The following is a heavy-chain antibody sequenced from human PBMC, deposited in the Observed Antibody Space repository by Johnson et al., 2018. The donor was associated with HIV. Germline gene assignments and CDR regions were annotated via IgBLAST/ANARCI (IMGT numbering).Heavy chain of an antibody. V-gene: IGHV3-11*04. J-gene: IGHJ3*02. CDR1: GFSFGDYY. CDR2: ISSSGETR. CDR3: ANGNYYYDSSGYPTDAFDI. D-gene: IGHD3-22*01. Sequence: MQLVESGGGLVKPGGSLRLSCAASGFSFGDYYMSWIRQSPWKGLEWFAYISSSGETRYYADSVKGRFTLSRDNANSSLYLQMNSLRAEDTAVYYCANGNYYYDSSGYPTDAFDIWDKGQWSPSPQ.